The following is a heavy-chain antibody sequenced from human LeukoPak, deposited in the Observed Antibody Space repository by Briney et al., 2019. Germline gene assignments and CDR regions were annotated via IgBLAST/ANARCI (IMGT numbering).Heavy chain of an antibody. D-gene: IGHD3-22*01. CDR2: IYYSGST. Sequence: SETLSLTCTVSGGSISSSSYYWGWIRQPPGKGLEWIGSIYYSGSTYYNPSLKSRVTISVDTSKNQFSLKLSSVTAADTAVYYCARDAQDYYDSSGYYPVDYWGQGTLVTVSS. J-gene: IGHJ4*02. CDR3: ARDAQDYYDSSGYYPVDY. CDR1: GGSISSSSYY. V-gene: IGHV4-39*02.